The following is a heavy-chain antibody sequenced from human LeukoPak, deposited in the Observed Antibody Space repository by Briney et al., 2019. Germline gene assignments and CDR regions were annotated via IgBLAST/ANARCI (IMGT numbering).Heavy chain of an antibody. Sequence: PSETLSLTCAVYGGSFSGYYWSWIRQPPGKGLEWIGEINHSGSTNYNPSLKSRVTISVDTSKNQFSLKLSSVTAADTAVYYCARDLFYYDSSGYYYHDAFDIWGQGTMVTVSS. V-gene: IGHV4-34*01. CDR3: ARDLFYYDSSGYYYHDAFDI. CDR2: INHSGST. CDR1: GGSFSGYY. D-gene: IGHD3-22*01. J-gene: IGHJ3*02.